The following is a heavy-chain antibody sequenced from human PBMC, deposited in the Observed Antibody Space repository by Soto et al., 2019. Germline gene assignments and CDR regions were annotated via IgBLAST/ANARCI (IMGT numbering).Heavy chain of an antibody. CDR3: ATTYYYDSSGYYYEGPGYYGMDV. J-gene: IGHJ6*02. Sequence: GESLKISCKGSGYSFTSYWIGWVRQMPGKGLEWMGIIYPGDSDTRYSPSFQGQVTISADKSISTAYLQWSSLKASDTAMYYCATTYYYDSSGYYYEGPGYYGMDVWGQGTTVTVSS. CDR1: GYSFTSYW. D-gene: IGHD3-22*01. V-gene: IGHV5-51*01. CDR2: IYPGDSDT.